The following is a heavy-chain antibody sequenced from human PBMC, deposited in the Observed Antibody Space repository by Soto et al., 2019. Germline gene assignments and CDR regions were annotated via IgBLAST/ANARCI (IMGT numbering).Heavy chain of an antibody. CDR2: IIPIFGTA. Sequence: KVSCKASGGTFSSYAISWVRQAPGQGLEWMGGIIPIFGTANYAQKFQGRVTITADKSTSTAYMELSSLRSEDKDVYYCATSRIPMVRGVTLYCYYYGRDVWGQVNTVTVSS. CDR1: GGTFSSYA. V-gene: IGHV1-69*06. J-gene: IGHJ6*02. CDR3: ATSRIPMVRGVTLYCYYYGRDV. D-gene: IGHD3-10*01.